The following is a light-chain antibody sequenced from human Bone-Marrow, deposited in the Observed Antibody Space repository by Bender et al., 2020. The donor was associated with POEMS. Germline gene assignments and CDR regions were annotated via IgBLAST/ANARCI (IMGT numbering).Light chain of an antibody. Sequence: QSALTQPASVSGSPGQSINISCTGANSDLGDYDSVSWYQQHPGKAPELMIHEVNKRPSAVSDRFSGSKSGNTASLTISGLQAEDEADFYCCSYAGRSVWVFGGGTKLTVL. CDR2: EVN. CDR1: NSDLGDYDS. J-gene: IGLJ3*02. V-gene: IGLV2-23*02. CDR3: CSYAGRSVWV.